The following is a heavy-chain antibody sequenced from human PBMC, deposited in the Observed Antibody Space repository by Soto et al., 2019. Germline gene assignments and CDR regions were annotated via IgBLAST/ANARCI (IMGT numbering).Heavy chain of an antibody. D-gene: IGHD6-19*01. V-gene: IGHV4-4*02. CDR2: IYHSGST. J-gene: IGHJ4*02. CDR3: ARDQWLVPQHYFDY. CDR1: GGSISSSNW. Sequence: SETLSLTCAVSGGSISSSNWWRWVRQPAGKGLELIGEIYHSGSTNYNPSVKSRVTISVDKSKNQFSLKLSSVTAADTAVYYCARDQWLVPQHYFDYWGQGTLVTVSS.